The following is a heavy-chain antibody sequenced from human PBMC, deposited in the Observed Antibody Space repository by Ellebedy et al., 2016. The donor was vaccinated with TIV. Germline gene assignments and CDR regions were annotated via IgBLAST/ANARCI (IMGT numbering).Heavy chain of an antibody. V-gene: IGHV3-23*01. Sequence: GESLKISXAVSGITFSNYAMSWVRQAPGKGLEWVSTISGSGYTTYYADSVKGRSSISRDNTKNSLYLQMNSLRPEDTAVYYCAGGPTLSYRFDYWGQGALVTVSS. J-gene: IGHJ4*02. D-gene: IGHD2/OR15-2a*01. CDR1: GITFSNYA. CDR2: ISGSGYTT. CDR3: AGGPTLSYRFDY.